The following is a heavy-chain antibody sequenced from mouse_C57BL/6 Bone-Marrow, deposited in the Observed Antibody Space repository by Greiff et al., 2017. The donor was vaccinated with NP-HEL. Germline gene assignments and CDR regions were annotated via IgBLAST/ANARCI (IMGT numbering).Heavy chain of an antibody. J-gene: IGHJ4*01. CDR2: INSDGGST. D-gene: IGHD4-1*02. V-gene: IGHV5-9*01. CDR3: ARDPNWDAMDY. Sequence: EVMLVESGGGLVKPGGSLKLSCAASGFTFSSYAMSWVRQTPEKRLEWVATINSDGGSTYYPDTMERRFIISRENTKKTLYLQMSSLRSEDTALYYCARDPNWDAMDYWGQGTSVTVSS. CDR1: GFTFSSYA.